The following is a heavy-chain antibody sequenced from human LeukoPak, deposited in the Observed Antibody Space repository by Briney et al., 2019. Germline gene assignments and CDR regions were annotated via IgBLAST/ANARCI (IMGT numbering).Heavy chain of an antibody. CDR2: IYHSGST. D-gene: IGHD3-22*01. Sequence: SETLSLTCTVSGDSMSTGYYWGWIRQPPGKGLEWIGSIYHSGSTYYNPSLKSRVTISVDTSKNQFSLKLSSVTAADTAVYYCARGRDSRYYYYMDVWGKGTTVTISS. V-gene: IGHV4-38-2*02. CDR1: GDSMSTGYY. J-gene: IGHJ6*03. CDR3: ARGRDSRYYYYMDV.